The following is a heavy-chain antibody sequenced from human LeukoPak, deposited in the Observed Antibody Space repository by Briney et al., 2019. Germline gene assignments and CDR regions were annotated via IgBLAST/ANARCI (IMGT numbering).Heavy chain of an antibody. J-gene: IGHJ1*01. D-gene: IGHD3-10*01. CDR2: IYWDDDE. CDR1: GFSLTTSGVG. CDR3: THRYLNADREH. V-gene: IGHV2-5*02. Sequence: SGPTLVNPTQTLTLTCTFSGFSLTTSGVGVGWIRQPPGKALEWLALIYWDDDERYSPSLRSRLTITKDTSKNQVVLTMTNMDPVDTATYYCTHRYLNADREHWGQGTLVTVSS.